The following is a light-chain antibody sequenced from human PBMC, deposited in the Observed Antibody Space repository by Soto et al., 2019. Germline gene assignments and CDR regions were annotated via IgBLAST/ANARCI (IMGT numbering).Light chain of an antibody. Sequence: QSALTQPASVSGSPGQTITISCTGTSSDVGGYNYVSWFQQHPGNAPKLMIYDVSKRPSGVSTRFSGSKSGNTASLTISGLQAEDEADYHCSSYVGITTLVFGGGTKLTVL. V-gene: IGLV2-14*03. CDR2: DVS. J-gene: IGLJ2*01. CDR1: SSDVGGYNY. CDR3: SSYVGITTLV.